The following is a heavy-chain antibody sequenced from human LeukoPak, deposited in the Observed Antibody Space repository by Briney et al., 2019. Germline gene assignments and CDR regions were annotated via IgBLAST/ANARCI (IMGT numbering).Heavy chain of an antibody. CDR3: ARVGTMPSDAFDI. J-gene: IGHJ3*02. D-gene: IGHD2-2*01. V-gene: IGHV4-39*07. CDR2: IYYSGST. Sequence: SETLSLTCTVSGGSISSSSYYWGWIRQPPGKGLEWIGSIYYSGSTYYNPSLKSRVTISVDTSKNQFSLKLSSVTAADTAVYYCARVGTMPSDAFDIWGQGTMVTVSS. CDR1: GGSISSSSYY.